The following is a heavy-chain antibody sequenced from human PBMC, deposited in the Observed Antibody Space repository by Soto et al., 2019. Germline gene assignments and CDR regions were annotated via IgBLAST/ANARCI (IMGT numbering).Heavy chain of an antibody. D-gene: IGHD2-15*01. CDR1: GYAFTSYG. Sequence: QVHLVQSGAEVKKPGASVKVSCKASGYAFTSYGMSWVRQAPGQGLEWIGWISTYKSDTNSAPRLQGRITMTPDTSKSTAYMGLRSLTSDDTAVYYCVRDERDSCRGGNCSYFDLWGQGTLVTVSS. J-gene: IGHJ4*02. CDR3: VRDERDSCRGGNCSYFDL. V-gene: IGHV1-18*04. CDR2: ISTYKSDT.